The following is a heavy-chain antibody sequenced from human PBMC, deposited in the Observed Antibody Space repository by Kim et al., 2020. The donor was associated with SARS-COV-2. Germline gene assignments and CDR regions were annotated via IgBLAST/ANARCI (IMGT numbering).Heavy chain of an antibody. CDR1: GGSISSSRYY. Sequence: SETLSLTCTVSGGSISSSRYYWGWIRQPPGKGLEWIGSIYYSGSTYYNPSLKSRVTISVDTSKNQFSLKLSSVTAADTAVYYCARLPYYYDSSGHSDYWGQGTLVTVSS. CDR3: ARLPYYYDSSGHSDY. D-gene: IGHD3-22*01. V-gene: IGHV4-39*01. J-gene: IGHJ4*02. CDR2: IYYSGST.